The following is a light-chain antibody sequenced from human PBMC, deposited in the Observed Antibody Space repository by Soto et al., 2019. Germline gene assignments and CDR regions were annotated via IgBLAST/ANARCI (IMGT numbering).Light chain of an antibody. Sequence: QSALTQPASVSGSPGQSITISCTGTSSDVGGYNYVSWYQQNPGKAPKLMIYDVNNRPSGVSYRFSGSKSGNTASLTISGLQAEDEADYYCSSFTSSSTPVFGTGTKPTVL. J-gene: IGLJ1*01. V-gene: IGLV2-14*01. CDR2: DVN. CDR1: SSDVGGYNY. CDR3: SSFTSSSTPV.